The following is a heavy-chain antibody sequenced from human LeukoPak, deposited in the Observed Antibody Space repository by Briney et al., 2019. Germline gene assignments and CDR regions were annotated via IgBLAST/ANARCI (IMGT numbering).Heavy chain of an antibody. V-gene: IGHV1-24*01. J-gene: IGHJ6*02. Sequence: ASVKVSCKVSGYTLTELSMHWVRQAPGKGLEWMGGFDPEDGETIYAQKFQGRVTMTEDTSTDTAYMELSSLRSEDTAVYYCATGPRSGYYPNYYYGMDVWGQGTTATVSS. CDR3: ATGPRSGYYPNYYYGMDV. CDR2: FDPEDGET. CDR1: GYTLTELS. D-gene: IGHD3-22*01.